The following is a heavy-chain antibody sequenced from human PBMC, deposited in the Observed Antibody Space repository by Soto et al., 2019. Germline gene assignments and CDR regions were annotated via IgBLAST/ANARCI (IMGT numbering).Heavy chain of an antibody. J-gene: IGHJ4*02. D-gene: IGHD2-21*02. V-gene: IGHV3-9*01. Sequence: EVQLVESGGDLVQPGRSLRLSCATSGFTFDDYAMHWVRQAPGKGLEWVSGISWHSGSIHYADSVRGRFTISRDNAKNSLYLQMNSLRPEDTAFYYCAKYGGGDYRLGTYFDSWGQGTLVTVSS. CDR3: AKYGGGDYRLGTYFDS. CDR1: GFTFDDYA. CDR2: ISWHSGSI.